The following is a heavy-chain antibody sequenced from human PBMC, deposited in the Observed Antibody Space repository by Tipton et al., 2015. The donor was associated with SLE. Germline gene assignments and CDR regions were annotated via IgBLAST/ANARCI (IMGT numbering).Heavy chain of an antibody. CDR1: GGSISSYY. J-gene: IGHJ3*01. V-gene: IGHV4-34*01. Sequence: TLSLTCTVSGGSISSYYWSWIRQPPGKGLEWIGEINHSGSTNYNPSLKRRVTISVDTSKNQLSLKLSSVTAADTAVYYCARDRSSGGSYYGAFDAFDFWGKGTMITVSS. D-gene: IGHD1-26*01. CDR3: ARDRSSGGSYYGAFDAFDF. CDR2: INHSGST.